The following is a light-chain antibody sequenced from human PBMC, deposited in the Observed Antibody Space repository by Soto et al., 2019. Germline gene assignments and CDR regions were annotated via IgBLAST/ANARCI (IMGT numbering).Light chain of an antibody. V-gene: IGKV3-20*01. CDR1: QSVASSY. CDR3: QQYDSSFFT. J-gene: IGKJ3*01. CDR2: GAS. Sequence: IVLTQSPGTLSLSPGQRATLSCRASQSVASSYLTWYQQKPGQAPRLLIYGASSRASGIPDRFCGSGSGTDFTLTISRLEPEDFAVYYCQQYDSSFFTFGPGTKVEI.